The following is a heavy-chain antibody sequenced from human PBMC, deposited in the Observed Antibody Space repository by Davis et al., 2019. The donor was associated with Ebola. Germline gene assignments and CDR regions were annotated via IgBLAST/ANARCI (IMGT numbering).Heavy chain of an antibody. CDR2: IYHGGYS. J-gene: IGHJ4*02. CDR3: ARTPYSSSLTEFDY. CDR1: GGSISSNNW. Sequence: MPSETLSLTCAVSGGSISSNNWWSWVRQPPGKGLEWIGEIYHGGYSNYNPSLKSRVTISLDTSKNQFSLKLSSVTAADTAVYYCARTPYSSSLTEFDYWGQGTLVTISS. D-gene: IGHD6-13*01. V-gene: IGHV4-4*02.